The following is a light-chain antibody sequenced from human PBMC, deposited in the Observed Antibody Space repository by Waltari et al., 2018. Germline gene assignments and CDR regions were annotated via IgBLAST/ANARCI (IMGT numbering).Light chain of an antibody. V-gene: IGLV5-45*03. J-gene: IGLJ3*02. CDR2: YNSDSDN. Sequence: QAVLTQPSSLSASPGVSASLTCTLRSGINVGSYMIYWYQQKPGSPPQYLLKYNSDSDNPQGSGVPSRFSGSKDASANAGILLISGLQSEDEADYYCMIWHSSAWVFGGGTKLTVL. CDR1: SGINVGSYM. CDR3: MIWHSSAWV.